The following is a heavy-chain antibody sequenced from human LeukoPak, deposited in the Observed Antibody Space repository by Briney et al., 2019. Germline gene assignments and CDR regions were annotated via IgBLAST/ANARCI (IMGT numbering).Heavy chain of an antibody. V-gene: IGHV3-21*01. CDR2: ISSSSSYI. CDR3: ARDREGMDV. D-gene: IGHD1-26*01. Sequence: WIRQAPGKGLEWVSSISSSSSYIYYADSVKGRFTISRDNAKNSLYLQMNSLRAEDTVVYYCARDREGMDVWGQGTTVTVSS. J-gene: IGHJ6*02.